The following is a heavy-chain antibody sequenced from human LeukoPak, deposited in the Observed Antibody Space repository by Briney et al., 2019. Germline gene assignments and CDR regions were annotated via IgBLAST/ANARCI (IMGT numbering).Heavy chain of an antibody. J-gene: IGHJ4*02. D-gene: IGHD3-10*01. CDR3: ATTRGGRFGESHY. CDR1: GFNFSNSW. CDR2: IKQDGNEE. Sequence: PGGSLRLSCAASGFNFSNSWMNWVRQAPGKGLEWVANIKQDGNEEYYVDSVRGRFSISRENAKNSLYLQMNSLRPEDTAVYYCATTRGGRFGESHYWGQGILVSVSS. V-gene: IGHV3-7*03.